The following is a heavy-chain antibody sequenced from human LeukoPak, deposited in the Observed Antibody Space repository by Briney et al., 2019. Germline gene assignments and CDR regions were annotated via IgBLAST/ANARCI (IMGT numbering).Heavy chain of an antibody. V-gene: IGHV4-34*01. J-gene: IGHJ4*02. D-gene: IGHD3-3*02. Sequence: SETLSLTCAVYGGSFSGYYWSWIRQPPGKGLEWIVSIYYSGTTYQNPSLKSRVTISVDTSKNQFSLKLSSVTAADTAVYYCVRTLGESSIFYHFDYWGQGALVTVSS. CDR1: GGSFSGYY. CDR2: IYYSGTT. CDR3: VRTLGESSIFYHFDY.